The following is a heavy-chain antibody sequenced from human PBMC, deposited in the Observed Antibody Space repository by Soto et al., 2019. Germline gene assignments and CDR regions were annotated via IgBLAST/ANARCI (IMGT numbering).Heavy chain of an antibody. Sequence: QVQLVQSGAEVKKPGASVKVSCKASGYTFTSYAMHWVRQAPGQRLEWMGWINAGNGNTKYSQKFQGRVTITRDTSASTSYMELSSLRSEDTAVYYCARTGGYSYGMDVWGQGTTVTVSS. CDR3: ARTGGYSYGMDV. CDR2: INAGNGNT. V-gene: IGHV1-3*01. J-gene: IGHJ6*02. CDR1: GYTFTSYA. D-gene: IGHD2-15*01.